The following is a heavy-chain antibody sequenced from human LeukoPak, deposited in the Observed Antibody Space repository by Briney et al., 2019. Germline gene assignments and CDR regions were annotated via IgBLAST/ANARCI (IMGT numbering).Heavy chain of an antibody. CDR1: GFTFSSYE. V-gene: IGHV3-48*03. CDR3: AREGGYSYGHTYYYYYYGMDV. J-gene: IGHJ6*04. CDR2: ISSSGSTI. D-gene: IGHD5-18*01. Sequence: GGSLRLSCAAFGFTFSSYEMSWVRQAPGKGPEWVSYISSSGSTIYYADSVKGRFTISRDNAKNSLYLQMNSLRAEDTAVYYCAREGGYSYGHTYYYYYYGMDVWGKGTTVTVSS.